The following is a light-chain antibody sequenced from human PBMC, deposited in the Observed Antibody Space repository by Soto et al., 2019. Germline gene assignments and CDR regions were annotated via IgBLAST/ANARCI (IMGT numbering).Light chain of an antibody. CDR2: DTS. V-gene: IGKV1-33*01. CDR1: QDVNNY. J-gene: IGKJ2*01. Sequence: DIQMTQSPSSLSASVGDRVSITCRASQDVNNYVNWYQQKPGKAPRLVIYDTSTLEIVVPSRFGGTGSGTDFTFTIFGLQPEDFGTYSCQQYNNVPYTFGQGTKVEMK. CDR3: QQYNNVPYT.